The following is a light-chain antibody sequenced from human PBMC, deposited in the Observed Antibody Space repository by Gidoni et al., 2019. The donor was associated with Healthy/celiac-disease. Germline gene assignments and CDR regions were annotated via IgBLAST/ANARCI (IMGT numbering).Light chain of an antibody. Sequence: EIVMTQSPATLSVSPGERATLSCRASQSVSSNLAWYQQKPGQAPRLLIYGASTRATGIPARFSGSGSGTEFTLTISSLQSEDFAVYYCQQYNNWPPLIFTFXPXTKVDIK. J-gene: IGKJ3*01. V-gene: IGKV3-15*01. CDR2: GAS. CDR3: QQYNNWPPLIFT. CDR1: QSVSSN.